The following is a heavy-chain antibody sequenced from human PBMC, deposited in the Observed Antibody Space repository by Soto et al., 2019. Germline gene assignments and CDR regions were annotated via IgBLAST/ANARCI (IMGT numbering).Heavy chain of an antibody. J-gene: IGHJ4*02. CDR2: IWYDGSNK. CDR1: GFTFSSYG. Sequence: LRLSCAASGFTFSSYGMLWVRQAPGKGLEWVAVIWYDGSNKYYADSVKGRFTISRDNSKNTLYLQMNSLRAEDTAVYYCARDPIGQLWTPVHFDYWGQGTLVTVSS. CDR3: ARDPIGQLWTPVHFDY. D-gene: IGHD5-18*01. V-gene: IGHV3-33*01.